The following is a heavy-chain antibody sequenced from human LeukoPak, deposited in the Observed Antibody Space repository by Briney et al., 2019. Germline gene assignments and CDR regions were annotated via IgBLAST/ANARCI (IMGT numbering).Heavy chain of an antibody. D-gene: IGHD2-8*01. V-gene: IGHV1-2*02. CDR1: GYTFTGYY. CDR3: ATDMLYAPREFQH. CDR2: INPNSGGT. J-gene: IGHJ1*01. Sequence: GASVKVSCKASGYTFTGYYMHWVRQAPGQGLEWMGWINPNSGGTNYAQKFQGRVTMTRDTSISTAYMELSRLRSDDTAVYYCATDMLYAPREFQHWGQGTLVTVSS.